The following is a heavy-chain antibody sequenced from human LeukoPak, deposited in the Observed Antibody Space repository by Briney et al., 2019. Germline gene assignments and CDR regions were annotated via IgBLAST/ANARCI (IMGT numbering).Heavy chain of an antibody. D-gene: IGHD3-16*01. CDR2: VWYDGKNK. J-gene: IGHJ6*02. CDR3: AKRGTRATHGMDV. CDR1: GFTFSYYG. Sequence: SGGSLRLSCSAYGFTFSYYGIHWVRRAPGKGLGWVAVVWYDGKNKFYGDTVKGRFTISRDNSKNTVDLQMNSLRVEDTAVYYCAKRGTRATHGMDVLGQGTTVTVSS. V-gene: IGHV3-33*06.